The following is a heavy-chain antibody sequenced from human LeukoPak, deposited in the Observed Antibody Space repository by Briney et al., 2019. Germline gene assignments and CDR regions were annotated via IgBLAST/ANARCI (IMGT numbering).Heavy chain of an antibody. Sequence: GGSLRLSCAASGFTFSSYAMSWVRQAPGKGLEWVSAISGSGGSTYYADSVKGRFTISRDNSKNTLYLQMNSLRAEDTVVYYCAKDIFPGIAVAGTSFDPWGQGTLVTVSS. D-gene: IGHD6-19*01. CDR2: ISGSGGST. V-gene: IGHV3-23*01. CDR1: GFTFSSYA. J-gene: IGHJ5*02. CDR3: AKDIFPGIAVAGTSFDP.